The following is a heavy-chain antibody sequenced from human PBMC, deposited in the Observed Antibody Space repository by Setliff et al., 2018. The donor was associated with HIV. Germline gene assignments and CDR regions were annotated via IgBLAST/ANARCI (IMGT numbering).Heavy chain of an antibody. CDR1: GGSISSYY. Sequence: SETLSLTCTVSGGSISSYYWSWIRQPAGEGLEWIGRIYTSGNTNYNPSLKSRVTMSVDTSKNQFSLKLSSVTAADTAVYYCARDVPWGDYYYYMDVWGKGTTVTVSS. D-gene: IGHD3-16*01. CDR2: IYTSGNT. J-gene: IGHJ6*03. V-gene: IGHV4-4*07. CDR3: ARDVPWGDYYYYMDV.